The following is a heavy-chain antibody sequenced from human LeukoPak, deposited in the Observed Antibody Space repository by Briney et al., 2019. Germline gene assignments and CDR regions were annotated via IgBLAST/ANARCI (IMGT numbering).Heavy chain of an antibody. CDR3: ATQRRSIAARSFDY. CDR1: GSSFTSYW. J-gene: IGHJ4*02. V-gene: IGHV5-51*01. CDR2: IYPCDSDT. Sequence: GESLKISCKGSGSSFTSYWIGWVRQMPGKGLEWMGIIYPCDSDTRYGPSFQGPVTTSADNTISTAYQLWSSLQASDNAMYYCATQRRSIAARSFDYWGQGTLVTVSS. D-gene: IGHD6-6*01.